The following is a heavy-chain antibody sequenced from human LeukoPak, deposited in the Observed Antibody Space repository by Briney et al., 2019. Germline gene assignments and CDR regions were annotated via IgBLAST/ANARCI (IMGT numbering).Heavy chain of an antibody. CDR1: GFTFSSYA. CDR3: TVVISSY. D-gene: IGHD2-21*01. V-gene: IGHV3-30-3*01. Sequence: PGRSLRLSCAASGFTFSSYAMHWVRQAPGKGLEWVAVISYDGSNKYYADSVKGRFTISRDNSKNTLYLQMNSLRAEDTAVYYCTVVISSYWGQGTLVTVSS. J-gene: IGHJ4*02. CDR2: ISYDGSNK.